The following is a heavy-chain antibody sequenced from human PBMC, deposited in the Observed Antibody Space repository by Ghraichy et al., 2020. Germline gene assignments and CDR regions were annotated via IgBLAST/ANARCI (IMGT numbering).Heavy chain of an antibody. D-gene: IGHD6-6*01. V-gene: IGHV1-2*06. CDR2: INTNSGDT. J-gene: IGHJ5*02. Sequence: ASVKVSCKASGYTFTDYFMHWVRQAPGQGPEWMGRINTNSGDTNYAQRFQGRVTMTRDTSISTAYMELSNLRSDDTAVYYCARDPRSYSISSGASWGQGTLGTVSS. CDR3: ARDPRSYSISSGAS. CDR1: GYTFTDYF.